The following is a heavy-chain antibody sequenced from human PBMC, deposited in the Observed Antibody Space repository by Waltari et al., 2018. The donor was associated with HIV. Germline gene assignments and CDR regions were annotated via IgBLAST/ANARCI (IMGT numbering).Heavy chain of an antibody. V-gene: IGHV3-33*01. Sequence: QEQLVESGGGVVQPGRSLRLSCAASGFTFSSFGMPWVRRGPGKGLEWLGVIWFDGSHKDYANSVKGRFTISRDNSKNTVYLQMNSPRGEDTAVYYCARDRGGLRQPLDLWGQGTLVTVSS. CDR1: GFTFSSFG. D-gene: IGHD4-17*01. J-gene: IGHJ5*02. CDR3: ARDRGGLRQPLDL. CDR2: IWFDGSHK.